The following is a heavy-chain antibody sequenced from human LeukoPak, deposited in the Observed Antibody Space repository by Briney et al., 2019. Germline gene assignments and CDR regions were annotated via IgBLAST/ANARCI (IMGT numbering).Heavy chain of an antibody. V-gene: IGHV3-48*03. CDR1: GFTFSSYA. Sequence: GGSLRLSCAASGFTFSSYAMHWVRQAPGKGLEWVSYISSSGTTIYYADSVRGRFTISRDNAKNSLYLQMNNLRAEDTAVYFCARDPSDWNYYFDYWGQGTLVTVSS. CDR2: ISSSGTTI. J-gene: IGHJ4*02. CDR3: ARDPSDWNYYFDY. D-gene: IGHD1-7*01.